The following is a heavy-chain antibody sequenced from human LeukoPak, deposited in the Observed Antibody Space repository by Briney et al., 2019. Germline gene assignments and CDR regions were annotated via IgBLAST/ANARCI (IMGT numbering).Heavy chain of an antibody. V-gene: IGHV3-30*18. D-gene: IGHD3-16*01. J-gene: IGHJ4*02. CDR2: ISYDGSNK. CDR3: AKEVPGGGALDY. Sequence: GSLRLSCAASGFAFSSYGMHWVRQAPGKGLEWVAVISYDGSNKYYADSVKGRFTISRDNSKNTLYLQMNSLRAEDTAVYYCAKEVPGGGALDYWGQGTLVTVSS. CDR1: GFAFSSYG.